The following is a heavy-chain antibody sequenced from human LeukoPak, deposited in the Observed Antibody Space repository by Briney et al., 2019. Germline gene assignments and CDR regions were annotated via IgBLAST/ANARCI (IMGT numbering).Heavy chain of an antibody. CDR2: ISRSSSTI. J-gene: IGHJ4*02. D-gene: IGHD3-10*01. V-gene: IGHV3-48*01. CDR1: GFTFSSYS. CDR3: ARESAYYYGSGSLDY. Sequence: GGSLRLSCAASGFTFSSYSMNWVRQAPGKGLEWVSYISRSSSTIYYADSVKGRFTISRDNAKNSLYLQMNSLRAEDTAVYYCARESAYYYGSGSLDYWGQGTLVTVSS.